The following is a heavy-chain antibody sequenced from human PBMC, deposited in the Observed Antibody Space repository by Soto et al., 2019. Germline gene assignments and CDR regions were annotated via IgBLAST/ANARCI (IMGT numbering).Heavy chain of an antibody. Sequence: QITLKESGPTLVKPTQTLTLTCTFSGFSLSTSGVGVGWIRQPPGKALEWLALIYWNDDKRNSPSLKSRLTITKDSSKVQVVLSLNTMDPVDTGTYFCAHSRYGTSVYWGQGTLVTVSS. V-gene: IGHV2-5*01. CDR3: AHSRYGTSVY. J-gene: IGHJ4*02. CDR2: IYWNDDK. D-gene: IGHD5-18*01. CDR1: GFSLSTSGVG.